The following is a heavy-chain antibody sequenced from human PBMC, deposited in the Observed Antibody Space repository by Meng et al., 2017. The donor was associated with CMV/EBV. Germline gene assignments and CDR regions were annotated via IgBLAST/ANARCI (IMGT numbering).Heavy chain of an antibody. CDR3: ARDLRVDSSSYYYFDY. V-gene: IGHV4-61*01. J-gene: IGHJ4*02. Sequence: SETLSLTCTVSGFSVSSGSYYWSWIRQPPGNGLEWIGYIYYSGSTNYNPSLKSRVTISVDTSKKQFSLKLSSVTAADTAVYYCARDLRVDSSSYYYFDYWGQGTLVTVSS. CDR2: IYYSGST. D-gene: IGHD6-13*01. CDR1: GFSVSSGSYY.